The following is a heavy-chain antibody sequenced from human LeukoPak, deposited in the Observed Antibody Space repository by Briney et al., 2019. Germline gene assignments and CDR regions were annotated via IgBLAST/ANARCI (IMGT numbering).Heavy chain of an antibody. J-gene: IGHJ4*02. Sequence: ASVKVSCKASGYTFTRNTINWVRQAPGQGLEWMGWISAYNGNTNYAQKLQGRVTMTTDTSTSTAYMELRSLRSDDTAVYYCARFLINSSGWYDDYWGQGTLVTVSS. V-gene: IGHV1-18*01. CDR1: GYTFTRNT. CDR3: ARFLINSSGWYDDY. D-gene: IGHD6-19*01. CDR2: ISAYNGNT.